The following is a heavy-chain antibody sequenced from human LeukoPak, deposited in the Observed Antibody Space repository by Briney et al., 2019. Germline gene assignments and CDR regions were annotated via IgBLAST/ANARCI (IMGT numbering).Heavy chain of an antibody. CDR1: GYTFTSYA. J-gene: IGHJ4*02. CDR2: INAGNGNT. V-gene: IGHV1-3*01. D-gene: IGHD5-24*01. Sequence: ASVKVSCKASGYTFTSYAMHWVRQAPGQRLEWMGWINAGNGNTKYSQKFQGRVTITRDTSASTAYMELSSLRSEDTAVYYCAKVQDGYNSGWGYFDYWGQGTLVTVSS. CDR3: AKVQDGYNSGWGYFDY.